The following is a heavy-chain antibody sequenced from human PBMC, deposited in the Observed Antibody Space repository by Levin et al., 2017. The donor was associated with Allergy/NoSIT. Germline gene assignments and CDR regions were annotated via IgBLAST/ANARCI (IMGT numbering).Heavy chain of an antibody. Sequence: AGGSLRLSCAASGFTVSSNYMSWVRQAPGKGLEWVSVIYSGGSTYYADSVKGRFTISRDNSKNTLYLQMNSLRAEDTAVYYCARAKGWLQSWFDPWGQGTLVTVSS. D-gene: IGHD5-24*01. CDR1: GFTVSSNY. V-gene: IGHV3-53*01. CDR3: ARAKGWLQSWFDP. J-gene: IGHJ5*02. CDR2: IYSGGST.